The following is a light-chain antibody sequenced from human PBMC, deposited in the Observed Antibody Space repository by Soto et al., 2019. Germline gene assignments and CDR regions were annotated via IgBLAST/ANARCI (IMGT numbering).Light chain of an antibody. Sequence: QSVLAQPASVSGSPGQSITISCTGTSSDIGGYYYVSWYQHHPGKAPKLLIYQVTNRPSRVSNRFSGSKSGNTASLTISGLQAEDEADYYCTSYSSSDIFYVFGTGTKVT. CDR1: SSDIGGYYY. J-gene: IGLJ1*01. V-gene: IGLV2-14*01. CDR2: QVT. CDR3: TSYSSSDIFYV.